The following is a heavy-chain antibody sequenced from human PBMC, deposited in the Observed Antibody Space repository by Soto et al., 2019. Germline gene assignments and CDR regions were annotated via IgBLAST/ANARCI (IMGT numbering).Heavy chain of an antibody. J-gene: IGHJ4*02. CDR1: GGSFKSGSYS. V-gene: IGHV4-61*01. Sequence: QVQLQESGPGLVKPSETLSLTCTVSGGSFKSGSYSWSWIRQPPGKGLEWIGYVYHTGRTSYNPSLKSRAPISKDTSKNQFSLNLDSGTAADTGVYFWSREFAYFDPWGQGTLVTVSS. CDR3: SREFAYFDP. CDR2: VYHTGRT.